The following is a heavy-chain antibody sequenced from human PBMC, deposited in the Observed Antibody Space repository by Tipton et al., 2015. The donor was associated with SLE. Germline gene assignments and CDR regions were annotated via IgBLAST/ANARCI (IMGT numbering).Heavy chain of an antibody. Sequence: TLSLTCTVSGGSISSYYWSWIRQPPGKGLEWIGYISYSGSTNYNPSLKSRVTISVDTSKNQFSLKLSSVTAADTAVYYCARVGYSNYMDVWGKGTTVTVSS. D-gene: IGHD4-11*01. CDR3: ARVGYSNYMDV. V-gene: IGHV4-59*01. CDR1: GGSISSYY. J-gene: IGHJ6*03. CDR2: ISYSGST.